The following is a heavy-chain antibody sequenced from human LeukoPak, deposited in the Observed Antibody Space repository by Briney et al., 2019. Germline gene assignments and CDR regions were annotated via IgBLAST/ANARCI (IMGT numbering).Heavy chain of an antibody. CDR3: ASHLNYYDSTEKDYFDH. V-gene: IGHV4-31*03. J-gene: IGHJ4*02. Sequence: SETLSLTCTVSGGSISSGGYYWSWIRQHPGKGLEWIGYIYYSGSTYYNPSLKSRVTISVDTSKNQFSLKLSSVTAADTAVYYCASHLNYYDSTEKDYFDHWGQGTLVTVSS. CDR1: GGSISSGGYY. CDR2: IYYSGST. D-gene: IGHD3-22*01.